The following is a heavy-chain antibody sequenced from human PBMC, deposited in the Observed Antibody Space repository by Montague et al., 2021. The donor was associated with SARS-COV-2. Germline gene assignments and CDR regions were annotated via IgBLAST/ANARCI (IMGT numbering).Heavy chain of an antibody. D-gene: IGHD2-8*01. V-gene: IGHV2-5*01. Sequence: PALVKPTQTLTLTCSFSGFSLSTNAVGVGWIRQPPGKALEWLAVIYWNDDKYYDPSLNSRLTITKDTSKNQVVLTMTNMDPVDTATYYCAHRIQNLNGLQNWGQGTLVTVSS. J-gene: IGHJ1*01. CDR3: AHRIQNLNGLQN. CDR2: IYWNDDK. CDR1: GFSLSTNAVG.